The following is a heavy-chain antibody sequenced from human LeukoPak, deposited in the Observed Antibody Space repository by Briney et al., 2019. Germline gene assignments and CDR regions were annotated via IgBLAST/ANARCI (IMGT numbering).Heavy chain of an antibody. Sequence: GSLRLSCAASGFTFDDYGMSWVRQAPGKGLEWVSGINWNGGSTGYADSVKGRFTISRDNAKNSLYLQMNSLRAEDTALYYCARGDYIAAAGTLGYWGQGTLVTVSS. V-gene: IGHV3-20*04. CDR3: ARGDYIAAAGTLGY. J-gene: IGHJ4*02. D-gene: IGHD6-13*01. CDR2: INWNGGST. CDR1: GFTFDDYG.